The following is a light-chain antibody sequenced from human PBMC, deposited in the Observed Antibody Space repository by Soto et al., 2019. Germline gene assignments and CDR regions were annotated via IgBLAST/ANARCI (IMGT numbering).Light chain of an antibody. CDR3: QQRSDWPVM. Sequence: EIVLTQSPVTLSLSPGQRATLSCRASQSVSSYLAWYQQKPGQAPRLLIYDASNRATGIPPRFSGYGSGTDFTLTISSLEPEDFAVYYCQQRSDWPVMFGQGTRVEIK. V-gene: IGKV3-11*01. J-gene: IGKJ1*01. CDR1: QSVSSY. CDR2: DAS.